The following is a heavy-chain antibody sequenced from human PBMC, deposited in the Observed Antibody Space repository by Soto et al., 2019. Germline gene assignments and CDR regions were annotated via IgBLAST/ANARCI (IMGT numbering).Heavy chain of an antibody. CDR2: ISDSGGST. D-gene: IGHD6-19*01. Sequence: EVHLLEYGGGLVQPGGSLRLSCVVSGSTFSSDDMSWVRQAPGRGLEWVSGISDSGGSTYYADSVKGRFTISRDNAKNTLYLQMKSWRVEDTALYYCAKDGGWSLAVAGLFDYWGPGTQVTVSS. V-gene: IGHV3-23*01. J-gene: IGHJ4*02. CDR1: GSTFSSDD. CDR3: AKDGGWSLAVAGLFDY.